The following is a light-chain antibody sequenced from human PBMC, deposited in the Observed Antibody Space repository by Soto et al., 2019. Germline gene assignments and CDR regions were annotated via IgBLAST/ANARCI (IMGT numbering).Light chain of an antibody. Sequence: DIQMTRSPSTLSASVGDRVTITCRASQSISSWLAWYQQKPGKAPKLLIYDASSLESGVPSRFSGSGSGTEFTLTISSLQPDDFATYYCQQYNSYSPNTFGGGTKVDIK. CDR3: QQYNSYSPNT. V-gene: IGKV1-5*01. CDR1: QSISSW. CDR2: DAS. J-gene: IGKJ4*01.